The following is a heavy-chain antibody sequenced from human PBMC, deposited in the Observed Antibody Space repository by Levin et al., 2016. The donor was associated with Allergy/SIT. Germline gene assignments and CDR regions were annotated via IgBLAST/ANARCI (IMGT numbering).Heavy chain of an antibody. CDR1: GDSVSSNSAA. Sequence: SETLSLTCAISGDSVSSNSAAWNWIRQSPSRGLEWLGRTYYRSKWYNDYAVSVKSRITINPDTSKNQFSLQLNSVTPEDTAVYYCARDGSDSGYGEADYYYYYYGMDVWGQGTTVTVSS. CDR2: TYYRSKWYN. V-gene: IGHV6-1*01. J-gene: IGHJ6*02. D-gene: IGHD5-12*01. CDR3: ARDGSDSGYGEADYYYYYYGMDV.